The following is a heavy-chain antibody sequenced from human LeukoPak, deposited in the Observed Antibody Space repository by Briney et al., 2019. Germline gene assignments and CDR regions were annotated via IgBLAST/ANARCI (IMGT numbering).Heavy chain of an antibody. D-gene: IGHD1-14*01. CDR3: TKDLGLRRMI. CDR1: GLSLSSNN. J-gene: IGHJ2*01. CDR2: TSAGSGTV. Sequence: GGSLRLSCAASGLSLSSNNMHWVRQAPGGGLEWLSYTSAGSGTVFSAGSVKGRFSISRDNARESLFLQMNSLRVDDTAVYYCTKDLGLRRMIWGRGTLVSVSS. V-gene: IGHV3-48*04.